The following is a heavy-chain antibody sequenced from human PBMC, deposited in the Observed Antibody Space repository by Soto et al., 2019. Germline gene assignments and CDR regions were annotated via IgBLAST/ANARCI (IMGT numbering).Heavy chain of an antibody. CDR3: ARDFVRGRVPFDY. V-gene: IGHV1-18*01. CDR2: ISGYNGNT. D-gene: IGHD1-1*01. CDR1: GYTFTSYG. J-gene: IGHJ4*02. Sequence: ASAKVSCKASGYTFTSYGISWVRQAPGQGLEWMGWISGYNGNTNYAQKVQGRVTMTTDTSTTTAYMELRSLRSDDTAVYYCARDFVRGRVPFDYWGQGTLVNVSS.